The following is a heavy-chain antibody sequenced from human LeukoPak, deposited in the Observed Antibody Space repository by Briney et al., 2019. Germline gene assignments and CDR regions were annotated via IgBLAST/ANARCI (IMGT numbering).Heavy chain of an antibody. D-gene: IGHD6-19*01. Sequence: SETLSLTCTVSGGSISYYYWSWLRQPPGKGLEWFGYIFYSGSTNYNPSLKSRVTISVDTSKKQFSLKLSPVTAADTAVYYCARDQGRGWNWFERWGQGTLVTVSS. CDR1: GGSISYYY. CDR3: ARDQGRGWNWFER. J-gene: IGHJ5*02. V-gene: IGHV4-59*01. CDR2: IFYSGST.